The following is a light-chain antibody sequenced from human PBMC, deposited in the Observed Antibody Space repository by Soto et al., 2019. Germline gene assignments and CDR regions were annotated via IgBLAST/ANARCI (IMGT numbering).Light chain of an antibody. CDR1: QRISSN. CDR3: QQYASPIT. CDR2: GAS. J-gene: IGKJ5*01. Sequence: LCPRVDPGRCCRASQRISSNLAWYQQRPGQAPRLLIYGASTRAPSIPGRFCGCEQGTAYALGMRSLDSECSAVQFCQQYASPITFGLGTRLEIK. V-gene: IGKV3-15*01.